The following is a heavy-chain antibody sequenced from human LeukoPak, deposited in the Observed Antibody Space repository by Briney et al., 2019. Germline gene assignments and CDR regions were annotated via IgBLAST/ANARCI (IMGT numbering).Heavy chain of an antibody. CDR2: IYYSGST. CDR3: AREPAYSGSYYGYFDY. V-gene: IGHV4-39*07. D-gene: IGHD1-26*01. CDR1: GGSISSSSYY. J-gene: IGHJ4*02. Sequence: SETLSLTCTVSGGSISSSSYYWGWIRQPPGKGLEWIGSIYYSGSTYYNPSLKSRVTISVDTSKNQFSLKLSSVTAADTAVYYCAREPAYSGSYYGYFDYWGQGTLVTASS.